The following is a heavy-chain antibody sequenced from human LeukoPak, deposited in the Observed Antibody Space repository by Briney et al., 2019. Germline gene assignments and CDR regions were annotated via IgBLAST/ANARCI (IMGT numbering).Heavy chain of an antibody. D-gene: IGHD3-3*02. J-gene: IGHJ4*02. CDR2: ISGSGGST. CDR3: AKDRAPFVEWPLYYFDY. CDR1: GFTFSSYA. V-gene: IGHV3-23*01. Sequence: GGSLRLSCAASGFTFSSYAMSWVRQAPGKGLEWVSAISGSGGSTCYADSVKGRFTISRDNSKNTLYLQMNSLRAEDTAVYYCAKDRAPFVEWPLYYFDYWGQGTLVTVSS.